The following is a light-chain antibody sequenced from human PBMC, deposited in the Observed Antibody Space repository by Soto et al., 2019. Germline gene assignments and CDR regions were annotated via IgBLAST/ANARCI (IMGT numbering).Light chain of an antibody. CDR2: GAS. J-gene: IGKJ1*01. CDR3: LQDINYPWT. CDR1: QSISSY. Sequence: LSASVGDRVTITCRASQSISSYLNWYQQKPGKPPKVLIYGASNLQSGVPPRFSGSGSGTDFTLAISSLQPEDSATYYCLQDINYPWTFGQGTKVDIK. V-gene: IGKV1-6*01.